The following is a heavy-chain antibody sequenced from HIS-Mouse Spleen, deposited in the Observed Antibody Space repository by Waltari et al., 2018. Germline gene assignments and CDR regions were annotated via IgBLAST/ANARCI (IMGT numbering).Heavy chain of an antibody. D-gene: IGHD2-15*01. CDR3: ASGVVVAATAVHFDY. V-gene: IGHV4-39*07. Sequence: QLQLQESGPGLVKPSETLSLTCTVSGGSISSSSYYWGWLRQPPGKGLEWIGSIYYSGSTYYNPSLKSRVTISVDTSKNQFSLKLSSVTAADTAVYYCASGVVVAATAVHFDYWGQGTLVTVSS. CDR2: IYYSGST. CDR1: GGSISSSSYY. J-gene: IGHJ4*02.